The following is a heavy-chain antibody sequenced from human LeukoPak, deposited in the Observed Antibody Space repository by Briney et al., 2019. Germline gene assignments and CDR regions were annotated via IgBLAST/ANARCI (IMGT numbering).Heavy chain of an antibody. CDR1: GGSISSYY. V-gene: IGHV4-4*07. J-gene: IGHJ4*02. Sequence: KPSETLSLTCTVSGGSISSYYWSWIRQPAGKGLEWIGRIYTSGSTNYNPSLKSRVTMSVDTSKNQFSLKLSSVTAVDTAVYYCATLGYCSSTSCYSADYWGQGTLVTVSS. D-gene: IGHD2-2*03. CDR2: IYTSGST. CDR3: ATLGYCSSTSCYSADY.